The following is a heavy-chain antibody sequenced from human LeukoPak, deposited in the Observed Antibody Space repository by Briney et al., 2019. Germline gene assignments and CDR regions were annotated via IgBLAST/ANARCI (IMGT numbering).Heavy chain of an antibody. CDR2: MHHSGST. D-gene: IGHD6-13*01. Sequence: SETLSLTCTVSGASVTSGIYYWSWIRQPPGKVLEWIGFMHHSGSTSHHPSLQNRVTMSVDTSKNQLSLKLTSATAADTAMYFCAGVRTAGTGPDCWGQGTLVTVSS. V-gene: IGHV4-61*01. J-gene: IGHJ4*02. CDR1: GASVTSGIYY. CDR3: AGVRTAGTGPDC.